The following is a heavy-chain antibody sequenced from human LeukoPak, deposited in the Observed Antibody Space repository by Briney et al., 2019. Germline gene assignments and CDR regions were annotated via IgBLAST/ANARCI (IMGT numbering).Heavy chain of an antibody. J-gene: IGHJ6*02. V-gene: IGHV3-9*01. D-gene: IGHD2-2*01. Sequence: PGGSLRLSCAASGFTFDDYAMHWVRQAPGKGLEGVSGISWNRGSIGYADSVKGRFTISRDSAKNSLYLQMNSLRAEDTALYYCAKDGFYCSSTSCPRHYYYYGMDVWGQGTTVTVSS. CDR3: AKDGFYCSSTSCPRHYYYYGMDV. CDR1: GFTFDDYA. CDR2: ISWNRGSI.